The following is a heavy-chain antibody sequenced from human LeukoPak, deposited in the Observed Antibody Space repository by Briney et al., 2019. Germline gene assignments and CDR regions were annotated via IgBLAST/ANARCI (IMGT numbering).Heavy chain of an antibody. V-gene: IGHV1-2*04. CDR1: GYTFTSYD. CDR2: INPNSGGT. Sequence: ASVKVSCKASGYTFTSYDINWVRQAPGQGLEWMGWINPNSGGTNYAQKFQGWVTMTRDTSISTAYMELSRLRSDDTAVYYCARELGYSMDVWGQGTTVTVSS. J-gene: IGHJ6*02. CDR3: ARELGYSMDV. D-gene: IGHD3-22*01.